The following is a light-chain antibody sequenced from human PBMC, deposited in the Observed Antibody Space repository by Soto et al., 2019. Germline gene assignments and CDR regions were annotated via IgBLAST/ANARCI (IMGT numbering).Light chain of an antibody. CDR1: TGAVTSGHY. V-gene: IGLV7-46*01. J-gene: IGLJ3*02. CDR2: DTS. CDR3: SLFDSGGFV. Sequence: QAVVTQEPSLTVSPGGTVTLTSGSSTGAVTSGHYPYWFQQKPGQAPRTLVSDTSNKHSGTPARFSGSLLGGQAALTLSSVQPEDEADYYCSLFDSGGFVFGGGTKLTVL.